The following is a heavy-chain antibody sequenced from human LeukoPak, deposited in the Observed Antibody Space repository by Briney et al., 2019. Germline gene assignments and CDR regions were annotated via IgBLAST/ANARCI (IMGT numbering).Heavy chain of an antibody. D-gene: IGHD3-9*01. CDR2: ISGSGGST. CDR3: AKSRFPAATSVLRYYGY. J-gene: IGHJ4*02. Sequence: GGSLRLSCAASGFTFSSHAMSWVRQAPGKGLEWVSAISGSGGSTYYADSVKGRFTISRDNSKNTLYLQTNSLRAEDTAVYYCAKSRFPAATSVLRYYGYWGQGTLVTVSS. V-gene: IGHV3-23*01. CDR1: GFTFSSHA.